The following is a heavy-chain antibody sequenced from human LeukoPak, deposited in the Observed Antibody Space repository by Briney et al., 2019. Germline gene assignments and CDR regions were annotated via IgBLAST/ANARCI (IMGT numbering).Heavy chain of an antibody. CDR1: GGTFSSYA. CDR3: AIYDFWSGYYPEHGYYYYGMDV. V-gene: IGHV1-69*13. J-gene: IGHJ6*02. D-gene: IGHD3-3*01. Sequence: SVKVSCKASGGTFSSYAISWVRQAPGQGLEWMGGIIPIFGTANYAQKFQGRVTITADESTSTAYMELSSLRSEDTAVYYCAIYDFWSGYYPEHGYYYYGMDVWGQGTTVTVSS. CDR2: IIPIFGTA.